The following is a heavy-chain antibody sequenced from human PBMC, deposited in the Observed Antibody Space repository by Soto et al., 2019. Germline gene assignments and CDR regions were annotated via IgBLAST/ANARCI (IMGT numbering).Heavy chain of an antibody. CDR3: ARGFYVDIVATTRPRYFDY. J-gene: IGHJ4*02. V-gene: IGHV4-59*12. Sequence: SETLSLTCTVSNASISGYYWSWIRQSPGKGLEWIGYFYYSGSINYNPSLKSRVTISVDTSKNQFSLKLSSVTAAGTAVYYCARGFYVDIVATTRPRYFDYWGQGTLVTVSS. CDR2: FYYSGSI. D-gene: IGHD5-12*01. CDR1: NASISGYY.